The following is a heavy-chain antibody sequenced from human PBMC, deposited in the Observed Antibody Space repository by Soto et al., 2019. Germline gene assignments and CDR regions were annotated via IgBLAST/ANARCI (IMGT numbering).Heavy chain of an antibody. D-gene: IGHD4-4*01. V-gene: IGHV4-39*01. CDR2: VYYRGRS. Sequence: KPSETLSLTCTVSGGSVTNSTYYWGWVRQSPGKGLEWIGSVYYRGRSYSKSSVKSRVTISVDTSKNQFSLKLSSVTTSDTAVYFCVSQRTTVITRAYLDYWGPGALVTVSS. CDR3: VSQRTTVITRAYLDY. J-gene: IGHJ4*02. CDR1: GGSVTNSTYY.